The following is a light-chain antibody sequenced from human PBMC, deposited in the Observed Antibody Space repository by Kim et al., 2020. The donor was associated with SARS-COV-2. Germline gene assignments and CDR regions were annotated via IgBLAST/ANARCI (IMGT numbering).Light chain of an antibody. CDR1: QSVSSN. CDR2: GAS. V-gene: IGKV3-15*01. J-gene: IGKJ1*01. CDR3: QQYNSWPQT. Sequence: EIVMTHSPATLSVSPGERATLSCMASQSVSSNLAWYQQKPGQAPRLLIYGASTRATGVPAMFSGSGSGTEFTLTISSLQSEDFAIYYCQQYNSWPQTFGQGTKVDIK.